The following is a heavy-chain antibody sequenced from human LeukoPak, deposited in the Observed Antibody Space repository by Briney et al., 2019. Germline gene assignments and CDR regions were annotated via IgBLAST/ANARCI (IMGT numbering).Heavy chain of an antibody. CDR1: GFTFSNFA. V-gene: IGHV3-33*06. J-gene: IGHJ4*02. D-gene: IGHD2-2*01. Sequence: GGSLRLSCATSGFTFSNFAMHWVRQTPGKGLEWVALTWFDGSSEYYADSVKGRFTISRDNSKNTLHLQMSSLRAEDTAVYYCAKDLMPYFDYWGQGTLVTVSS. CDR2: TWFDGSSE. CDR3: AKDLMPYFDY.